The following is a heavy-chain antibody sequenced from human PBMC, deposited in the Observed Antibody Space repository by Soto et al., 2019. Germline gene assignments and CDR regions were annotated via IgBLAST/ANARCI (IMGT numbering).Heavy chain of an antibody. CDR3: AKGTSSEFLLSFDD. Sequence: EVQLLQSGGGLVQPGGSLRLSCMASGFPSSTYGFSTYAMTWVRQPPGKGLEWVSVITGSGSHSYYADSAKGRFTISRENSRNTLCLQMDSLRADDTAVYFCAKGTSSEFLLSFDDWGHGTLVTVSS. J-gene: IGHJ4*01. V-gene: IGHV3-23*01. D-gene: IGHD3-10*01. CDR2: ITGSGSHS. CDR1: GFPSSTYGFSTYA.